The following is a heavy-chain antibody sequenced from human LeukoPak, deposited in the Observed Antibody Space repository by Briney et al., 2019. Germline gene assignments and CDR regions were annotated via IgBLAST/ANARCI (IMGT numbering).Heavy chain of an antibody. CDR1: GFTVGSNY. D-gene: IGHD2-21*02. J-gene: IGHJ3*02. CDR3: ARVGDLDAFDI. Sequence: GGSLRLSCAASGFTVGSNYMSWVRQAPGKGLEWVSVIYSGGSTYYADSVKGRFTISRDNSKNTLYLQMNSLRAEDTAVYYCARVGDLDAFDIWGQGTMVTVSS. V-gene: IGHV3-53*01. CDR2: IYSGGST.